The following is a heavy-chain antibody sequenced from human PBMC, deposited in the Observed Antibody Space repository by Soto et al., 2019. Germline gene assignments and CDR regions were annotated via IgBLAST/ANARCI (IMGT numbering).Heavy chain of an antibody. CDR3: AKDRPLDLIGVVPAAILHDAFDI. D-gene: IGHD2-2*01. CDR1: GFTFSSDA. Sequence: EVHLLESGGGLVQPGGSLRLSCAASGFTFSSDAMSWVRQAPGQGLEWDSAISGRGGGTYYADSLKGRFTISRDNTMNTLYLQMNSLSAEDTAVYYCAKDRPLDLIGVVPAAILHDAFDIWGQGTMVTVSS. J-gene: IGHJ3*02. CDR2: ISGRGGGT. V-gene: IGHV3-23*01.